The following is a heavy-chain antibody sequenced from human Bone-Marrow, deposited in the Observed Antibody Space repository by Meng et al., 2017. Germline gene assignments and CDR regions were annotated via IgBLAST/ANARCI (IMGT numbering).Heavy chain of an antibody. J-gene: IGHJ4*02. CDR3: ARGVASPIFSTVVTPAFDY. CDR1: GGSFGGYY. CDR2: INHSGST. V-gene: IGHV4-34*01. Sequence: QVQLLHWGAGLLEPSETLSLPSAVYGGSFGGYYWSWIRQPPGKGLEWIGEINHSGSTNYNPSLKSRVTISVDTSKNQFSLKLSSVTAADTAVYYCARGVASPIFSTVVTPAFDYWGQGTLVTVSS. D-gene: IGHD4-23*01.